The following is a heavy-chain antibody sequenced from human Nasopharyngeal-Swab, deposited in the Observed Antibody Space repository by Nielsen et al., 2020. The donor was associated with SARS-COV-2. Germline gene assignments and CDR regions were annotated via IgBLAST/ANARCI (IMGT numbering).Heavy chain of an antibody. CDR2: IGSKANSYAT. V-gene: IGHV3-73*01. Sequence: VRQMPGKGLEWVGRIGSKANSYATAYAASVKGRFTISRDDSKNTAYLQMNSLKTEDTAVYYCTRLRYDFWSGWGAADAFDIWGQGTMVTVSS. D-gene: IGHD3-3*01. J-gene: IGHJ3*02. CDR3: TRLRYDFWSGWGAADAFDI.